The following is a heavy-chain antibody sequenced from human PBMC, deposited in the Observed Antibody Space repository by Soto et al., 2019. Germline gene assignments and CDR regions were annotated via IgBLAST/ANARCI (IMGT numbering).Heavy chain of an antibody. Sequence: PSETLSLTCTVSGASIDNHYWTWIRQSPGKRLEWIGYIDYYGCTNYNPSLKGRVTISVDTSKNQFHLRLSSVTAAVTAVYYCARQGRLVTRTAFDYWGQGALVTVSS. CDR3: ARQGRLVTRTAFDY. V-gene: IGHV4-59*08. CDR1: GASIDNHY. CDR2: IDYYGCT. D-gene: IGHD3-9*01. J-gene: IGHJ4*02.